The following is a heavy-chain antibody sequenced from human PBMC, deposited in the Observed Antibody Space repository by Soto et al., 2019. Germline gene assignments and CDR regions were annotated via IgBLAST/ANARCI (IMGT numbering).Heavy chain of an antibody. CDR2: ISSSNNTI. D-gene: IGHD6-13*01. CDR3: ALRAGPL. CDR1: GFSFTTYS. J-gene: IGHJ4*02. V-gene: IGHV3-48*01. Sequence: EVQLVESGGGLVQPGGSLRLSCAASGFSFTTYSMNWVRQAPGKGLEWISYISSSNNTIYYADSVKGRFTISRDNAKNSLYLQMNSLRAEYTAVYYCALRAGPLGGQGTLVTVSS.